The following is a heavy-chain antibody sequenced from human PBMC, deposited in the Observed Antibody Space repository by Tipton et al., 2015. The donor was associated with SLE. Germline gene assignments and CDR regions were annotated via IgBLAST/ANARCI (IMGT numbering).Heavy chain of an antibody. CDR2: INHSGST. Sequence: LRLSCAVYGGSFSGYYWSWIRQPPGKGLEWIGEINHSGSTNYNPSLKSRVTISVDTSKNQFSLKLSSVTAADTAVYYCARGQKRRGLGSSTRPFAFDIWGQGTMVTVSS. CDR3: ARGQKRRGLGSSTRPFAFDI. V-gene: IGHV4-34*01. CDR1: GGSFSGYY. J-gene: IGHJ3*02. D-gene: IGHD2-2*01.